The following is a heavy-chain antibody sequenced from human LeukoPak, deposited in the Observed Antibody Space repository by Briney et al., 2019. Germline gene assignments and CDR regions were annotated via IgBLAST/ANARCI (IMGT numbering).Heavy chain of an antibody. CDR1: GYSISSGYY. CDR2: IYHSGST. J-gene: IGHJ6*03. Sequence: SETLSLTCAVSGYSISSGYYWGWIRQPPGKGLEWIGSIYHSGSTYYNPSLESRVTISVDTSKNQFSLKLSSVTAADTAVYYCARVNSYYYMDVWGKGTTVTVSS. V-gene: IGHV4-38-2*01. CDR3: ARVNSYYYMDV.